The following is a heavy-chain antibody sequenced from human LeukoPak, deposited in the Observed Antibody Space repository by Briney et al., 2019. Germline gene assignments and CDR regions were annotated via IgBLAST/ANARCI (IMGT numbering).Heavy chain of an antibody. J-gene: IGHJ5*02. CDR1: GYSFTSYW. Sequence: GESLKISCKGSGYSFTSYWIGWVRQMPGKGLEWMGIIYPGDSDTRYSPSFQGQVTISADKSISTAYLQWSSLKASDTAMYYCARKSHSSSWYSNWFDPWGQGTLVTVSS. CDR3: ARKSHSSSWYSNWFDP. CDR2: IYPGDSDT. D-gene: IGHD6-13*01. V-gene: IGHV5-51*01.